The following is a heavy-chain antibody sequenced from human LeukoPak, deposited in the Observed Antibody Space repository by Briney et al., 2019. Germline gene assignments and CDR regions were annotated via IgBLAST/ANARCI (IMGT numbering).Heavy chain of an antibody. V-gene: IGHV1-8*03. Sequence: ASVKVSCKASGGTFSSYAISWVRQAPGQGLEWMGWMNPNSGNTGYAQKFQGRVTITRNTSISTAYMELSSLRSEDTAVYYCARGLDLSSSSGFFHPYYFDYWGQGTLVTVSS. CDR2: MNPNSGNT. J-gene: IGHJ4*02. CDR1: GGTFSSYA. CDR3: ARGLDLSSSSGFFHPYYFDY. D-gene: IGHD6-6*01.